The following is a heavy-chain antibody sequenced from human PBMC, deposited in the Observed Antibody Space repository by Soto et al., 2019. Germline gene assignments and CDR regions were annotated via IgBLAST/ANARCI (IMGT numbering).Heavy chain of an antibody. Sequence: EVQLLESGGGLVQPGGSLRLSCAASGFTFSSYAMSWVRQAPGKGLEWVSAISGSGGSTYYADSVKGRFTISRDNSKNTLYLQMNSLRAEDTAVYYCAKRRDDILTGYPNYYGMDVWGQGTTVTVSS. V-gene: IGHV3-23*01. CDR2: ISGSGGST. J-gene: IGHJ6*02. D-gene: IGHD3-9*01. CDR1: GFTFSSYA. CDR3: AKRRDDILTGYPNYYGMDV.